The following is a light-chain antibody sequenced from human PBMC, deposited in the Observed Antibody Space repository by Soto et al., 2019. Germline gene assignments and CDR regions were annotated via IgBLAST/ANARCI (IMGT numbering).Light chain of an antibody. CDR2: AAS. Sequence: EIVLTQSPVTLSLSPGERATLSCRASQSVSSNLAWYQQKPGQAPRLLIYAASTRATGIPDRFSGSGSGTDFTLSISRLEPEDFAVYYCQLYGTSPKPFGQGTKVDIK. CDR3: QLYGTSPKP. V-gene: IGKV3-20*01. CDR1: QSVSSN. J-gene: IGKJ1*01.